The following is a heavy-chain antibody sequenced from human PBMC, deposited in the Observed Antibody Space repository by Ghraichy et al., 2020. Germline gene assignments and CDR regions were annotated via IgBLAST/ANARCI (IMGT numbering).Heavy chain of an antibody. CDR3: ARGSSVVRFYYYDGMDV. V-gene: IGHV3-48*02. CDR2: ITRSGRFK. Sequence: GGSLRLSCVGSGLSDYSMNWVRQSPGKGLEWVSYITRSGRFKSYADSVKGRFTISRDNAQHSLDLQMNSLRDEDTAVYYCARGSSVVRFYYYDGMDVWGQGPTVTVSS. CDR1: GLSDYS. J-gene: IGHJ6*02. D-gene: IGHD4-23*01.